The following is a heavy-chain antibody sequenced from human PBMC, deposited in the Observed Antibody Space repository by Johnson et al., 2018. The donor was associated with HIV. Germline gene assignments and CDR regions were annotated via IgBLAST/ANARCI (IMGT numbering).Heavy chain of an antibody. CDR3: AKDGRTGIAAAEPPAFDI. V-gene: IGHV3-23*04. Sequence: VQLVESGGGLVQPGGSLGLSCAASGFIFNKYAMTWVRQAPGKGLEWVSVISGSGGSTYYADSVKGRFTISRDNSKNTLYLQMNSLRAEDTAVYYCAKDGRTGIAAAEPPAFDIWGQGTMVTVSS. CDR1: GFIFNKYA. CDR2: ISGSGGST. D-gene: IGHD6-13*01. J-gene: IGHJ3*02.